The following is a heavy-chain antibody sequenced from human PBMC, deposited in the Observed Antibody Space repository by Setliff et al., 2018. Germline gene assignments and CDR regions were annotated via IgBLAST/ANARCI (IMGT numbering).Heavy chain of an antibody. CDR2: INTNTGNP. CDR3: ARASRFGTIKYRGDYYMDV. J-gene: IGHJ6*03. Sequence: GASVKVSCKAPGYTFTAYAISWMRQAPGQGLEWMGWINTNTGNPSYAQGFTGRFVFSLDTSVSTAYLQISSLKAEDTALYYCARASRFGTIKYRGDYYMDVWGKGTTVTV. D-gene: IGHD3-10*01. V-gene: IGHV7-4-1*02. CDR1: GYTFTAYA.